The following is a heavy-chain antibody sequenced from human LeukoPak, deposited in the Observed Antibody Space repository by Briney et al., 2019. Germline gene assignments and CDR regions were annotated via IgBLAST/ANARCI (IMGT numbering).Heavy chain of an antibody. V-gene: IGHV4-38-2*01. Sequence: PSETLSLTCAVSGYSTSSGYYWGWIRQPPGKGLEWIGSIYHSGSTYYNPSLKSRVTISVDTSKNQFSLKLSSVTAADTAVYYCARVGIYDFWSGHSLVDYWGQGTLVTVSS. CDR1: GYSTSSGYY. CDR3: ARVGIYDFWSGHSLVDY. J-gene: IGHJ4*02. CDR2: IYHSGST. D-gene: IGHD3-3*01.